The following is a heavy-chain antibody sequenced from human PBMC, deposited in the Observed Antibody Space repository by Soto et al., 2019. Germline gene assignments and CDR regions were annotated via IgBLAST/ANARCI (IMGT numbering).Heavy chain of an antibody. V-gene: IGHV1-2*02. J-gene: IGHJ4*02. CDR2: INPNSGGT. CDR1: GYTFTGYY. Sequence: ASVKVSCKASGYTFTGYYMLWVRQAPGQGLEWMGWINPNSGGTNYAQKFQGRVTMTRDTSISTAYMELSRLRSDDTAVYYCARGRWEWEPAGYWGQGTLVTVSS. CDR3: ARGRWEWEPAGY. D-gene: IGHD1-26*01.